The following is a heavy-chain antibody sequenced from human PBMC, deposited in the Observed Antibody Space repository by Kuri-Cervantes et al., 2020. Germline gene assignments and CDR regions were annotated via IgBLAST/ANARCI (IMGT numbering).Heavy chain of an antibody. CDR3: ARDLGRRPDTFDL. J-gene: IGHJ3*01. CDR2: ISMYSDNT. V-gene: IGHV1-18*01. CDR1: GGTFSSYA. Sequence: ASVKVSCKASGGTFSSYAISWVRQAPGQGLEWMGWISMYSDNTYYAQKFQGRVTMTTDRSTGIFYLELRSLTSDDTAMFYCARDLGRRPDTFDLWGQGTMVTVSS.